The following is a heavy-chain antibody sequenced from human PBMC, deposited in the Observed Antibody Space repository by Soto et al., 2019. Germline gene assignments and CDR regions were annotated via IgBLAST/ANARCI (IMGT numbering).Heavy chain of an antibody. CDR1: GASISTPTYY. CDR3: ARLTNNWYFDL. Sequence: SETLSLTCTVSGASISTPTYYWGWIRQPPGKGLGWVGNIYSNGITFYNSSLKSRLTVFVDTSRNQLSLKLSSVTAADTATYYCARLTNNWYFDLWGRGTLVTVS. J-gene: IGHJ2*01. CDR2: IYSNGIT. V-gene: IGHV4-39*01.